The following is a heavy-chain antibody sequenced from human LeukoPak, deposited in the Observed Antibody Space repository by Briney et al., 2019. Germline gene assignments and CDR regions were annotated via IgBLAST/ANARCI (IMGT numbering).Heavy chain of an antibody. CDR3: ARGGVAARPSGDYYYYGMDV. Sequence: SETLSLTCAVYGGSFSGYYWSWIRQPPGKGLEWIGEINHSGSTNYNPSLKSRVTISVDTSKNQFSLKLGSVTAADTAVYYCARGGVAARPSGDYYYYGMDVWGQGTTVTVSS. D-gene: IGHD6-6*01. CDR2: INHSGST. CDR1: GGSFSGYY. V-gene: IGHV4-34*01. J-gene: IGHJ6*02.